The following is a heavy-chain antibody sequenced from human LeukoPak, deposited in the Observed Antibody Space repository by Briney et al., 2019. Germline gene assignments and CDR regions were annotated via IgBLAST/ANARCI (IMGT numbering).Heavy chain of an antibody. CDR2: ISYNGNKE. J-gene: IGHJ4*02. Sequence: GRSLRLSCVASGFTFSLYSMHWVRQAPGKGLEWVAVISYNGNKESHAESLKGRFSISRDNSKNTLYLQMGSLRAEDMAVYYCARGLRSGWSTFDYWGQGTLVTVSS. CDR3: ARGLRSGWSTFDY. V-gene: IGHV3-30*14. D-gene: IGHD6-19*01. CDR1: GFTFSLYS.